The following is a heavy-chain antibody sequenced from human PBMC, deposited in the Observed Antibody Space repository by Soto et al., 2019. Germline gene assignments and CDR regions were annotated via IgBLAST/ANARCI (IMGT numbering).Heavy chain of an antibody. CDR2: INPNSGGT. J-gene: IGHJ4*02. CDR3: ARGARYYDSSGYYSTDY. Sequence: GASVKVSCKASGYTFTGYYMHWVRQAPGQGLEWMGWINPNSGGTNYAQKFQGWVTMTRDTSISTAYMELSRLRSDDTAVYYCARGARYYDSSGYYSTDYWGQGTLVTVSS. CDR1: GYTFTGYY. D-gene: IGHD3-22*01. V-gene: IGHV1-2*04.